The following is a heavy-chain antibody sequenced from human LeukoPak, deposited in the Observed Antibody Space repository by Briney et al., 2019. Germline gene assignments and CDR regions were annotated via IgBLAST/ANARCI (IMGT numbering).Heavy chain of an antibody. J-gene: IGHJ3*02. Sequence: NPSETLSLTCTVSGDSSTSRSYYWAWLSQSPGKGLEWIGSIHYSGSSYYNPSLKSRVTRSLDTSKNQFSLKLSSVTAADTAVYYCARVIYDAFDIWGQGTMVTVSS. V-gene: IGHV4-39*07. CDR3: ARVIYDAFDI. CDR1: GDSSTSRSYY. CDR2: IHYSGSS. D-gene: IGHD3-16*02.